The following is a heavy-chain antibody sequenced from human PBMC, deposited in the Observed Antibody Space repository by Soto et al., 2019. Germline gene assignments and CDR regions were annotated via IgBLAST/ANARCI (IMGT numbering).Heavy chain of an antibody. J-gene: IGHJ3*02. CDR3: AGPYDSSGYYLDAFDI. V-gene: IGHV5-10-1*01. CDR1: GYSFTSYW. Sequence: GESLKISCKGSGYSFTSYWISWVRQMPGKGLEWMGRTDPSDSYTNYSPSFQGHVTISADKSISTAYLQWSSLKASDTAMYYCAGPYDSSGYYLDAFDIWGQGTMVTVS. CDR2: TDPSDSYT. D-gene: IGHD3-22*01.